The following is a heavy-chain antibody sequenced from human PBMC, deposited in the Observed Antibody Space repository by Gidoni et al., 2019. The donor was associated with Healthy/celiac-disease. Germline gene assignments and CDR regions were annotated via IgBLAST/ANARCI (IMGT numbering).Heavy chain of an antibody. V-gene: IGHV4-39*01. CDR2: IYYSGRT. J-gene: IGHJ3*02. Sequence: QLQLQESGPGVVMPSESLSLTCTVSGGSISSSSYYWGWIRQPPGKGLEWIGSIYYSGRTSYNPSLKSRVTISVDTSKNQFSLKLSSVTAADTAVYYCATPRQVAGTQKNAFDIWGQGTMVTVSS. CDR1: GGSISSSSYY. CDR3: ATPRQVAGTQKNAFDI. D-gene: IGHD6-19*01.